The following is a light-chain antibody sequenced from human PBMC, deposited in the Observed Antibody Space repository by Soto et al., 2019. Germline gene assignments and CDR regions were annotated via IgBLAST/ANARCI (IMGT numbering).Light chain of an antibody. J-gene: IGLJ2*01. V-gene: IGLV2-11*01. CDR2: DVT. CDR3: CSYAGSYTAL. Sequence: QSALTQPRSVSGSPGQSVTISCTGTSSDVGGYNYVSWYQHHPVKAPKLIIYDVTKRPSGVPARLSRPTSANTASLTISGLQAEDEDDYYCCSYAGSYTALFGGGTKLTVL. CDR1: SSDVGGYNY.